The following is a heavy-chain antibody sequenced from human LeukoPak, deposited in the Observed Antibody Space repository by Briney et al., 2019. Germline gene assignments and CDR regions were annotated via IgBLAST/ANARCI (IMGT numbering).Heavy chain of an antibody. CDR1: GPTFRNAF. J-gene: IGHJ4*02. D-gene: IGHD3-3*01. CDR2: IESSTDGGTT. CDR3: TTSPGITVFGVVTDY. Sequence: PGGSLRLSCAASGPTFRNAFMNWVRQAPGKGLEGVGRIESSTDGGTTDYAAPVKGRFTMSRDDSKNTLYLQMNNVKTEDTGVYYCTTSPGITVFGVVTDYWGQGTLVIVSS. V-gene: IGHV3-15*04.